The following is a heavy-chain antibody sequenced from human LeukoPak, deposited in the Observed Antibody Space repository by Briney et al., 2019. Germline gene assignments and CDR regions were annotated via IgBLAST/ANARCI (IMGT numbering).Heavy chain of an antibody. CDR3: ARFPSGNAYNYYFDY. CDR2: INPNGGST. J-gene: IGHJ4*02. V-gene: IGHV1-46*01. CDR1: GYTFTHSY. D-gene: IGHD5-24*01. Sequence: GASVKVSCKSSGYTFTHSYIHWVRQAPGQGPEWMGVINPNGGSTTYAQKFKGRVTMTRDTSTSTDYMDLSSLRSDDTAVYYCARFPSGNAYNYYFDYWGQGTLVTVSS.